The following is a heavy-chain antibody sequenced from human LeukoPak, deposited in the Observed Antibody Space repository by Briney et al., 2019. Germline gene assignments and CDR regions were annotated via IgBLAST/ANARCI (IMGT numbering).Heavy chain of an antibody. Sequence: GGSLRLSCAASGFTFSSYTMNWVRQPPGKGLEWVSNIGTSTTTIYYADSVKGRFTISRDNAKNTLYLQMNSLRAEDTAVYYCARVVESDAFDIWGQGTMVTVSS. V-gene: IGHV3-48*04. CDR2: IGTSTTTI. CDR1: GFTFSSYT. D-gene: IGHD2-21*01. CDR3: ARVVESDAFDI. J-gene: IGHJ3*02.